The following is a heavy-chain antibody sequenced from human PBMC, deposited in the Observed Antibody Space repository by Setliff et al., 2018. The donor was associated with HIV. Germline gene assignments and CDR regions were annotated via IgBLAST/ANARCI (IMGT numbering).Heavy chain of an antibody. V-gene: IGHV1-69*05. J-gene: IGHJ5*02. CDR2: ILPFFDTA. CDR1: GDTFTRNC. D-gene: IGHD1-1*01. CDR3: AGGLVSQKVPFDP. Sequence: SVKVSCKVSGDTFTRNCISWVRQAPGQGLEWMGGILPFFDTANYAQKFQGRVTITTDESTSTAYMELSSLGSEDTAVYYCAGGLVSQKVPFDPWGQGTLVTVSS.